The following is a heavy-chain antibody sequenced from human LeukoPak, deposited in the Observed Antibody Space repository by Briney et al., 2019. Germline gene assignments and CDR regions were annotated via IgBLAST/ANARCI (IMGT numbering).Heavy chain of an antibody. Sequence: SETLSLTCTVSSGSISRSSYYWGWIRQPPGKGLEWIATIYYSGSTYYDPSLKSRVTISADTSKNQFSLKLSSVTAADTAVYYCARLTSGHFDYWGQGTLVTVSS. J-gene: IGHJ4*02. CDR2: IYYSGST. CDR3: ARLTSGHFDY. D-gene: IGHD3-10*01. CDR1: SGSISRSSYY. V-gene: IGHV4-39*01.